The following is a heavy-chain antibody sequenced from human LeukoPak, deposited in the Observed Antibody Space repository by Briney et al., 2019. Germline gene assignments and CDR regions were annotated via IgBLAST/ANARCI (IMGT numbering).Heavy chain of an antibody. CDR3: ARDLWRDDPTGYFDY. V-gene: IGHV3-11*01. Sequence: GGSLRLSCAASGFTFSDYYMSWIRQAPGKGLEWVSYISSRGSTIYYADSVKGRFTISRDNAKNSLYLQMNSLRAEDTAVYYCARDLWRDDPTGYFDYWGQGTLVTVSS. CDR1: GFTFSDYY. J-gene: IGHJ4*02. D-gene: IGHD1-14*01. CDR2: ISSRGSTI.